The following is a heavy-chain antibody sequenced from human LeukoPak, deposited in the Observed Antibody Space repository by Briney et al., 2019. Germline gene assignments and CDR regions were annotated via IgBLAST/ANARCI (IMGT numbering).Heavy chain of an antibody. J-gene: IGHJ5*02. D-gene: IGHD7-27*01. CDR3: ARDFAWGSGGAPIDDNWLDP. Sequence: PSVKVSCKASGHIFSNYGITWVRQAPGHGLEWMGWISGHSGNTNYAQKFQDRATMTTDTSTSTAYMELRSLRFDDTAVYYCARDFAWGSGGAPIDDNWLDPWGQGILVTVSS. CDR2: ISGHSGNT. CDR1: GHIFSNYG. V-gene: IGHV1-18*01.